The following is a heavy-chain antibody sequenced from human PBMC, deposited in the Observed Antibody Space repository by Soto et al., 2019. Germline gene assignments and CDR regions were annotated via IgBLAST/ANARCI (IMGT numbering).Heavy chain of an antibody. J-gene: IGHJ4*02. CDR2: ISRYGDIT. CDR3: AKDRYLDHDSRGYLFDN. CDR1: GFTFNIYA. D-gene: IGHD3-22*01. V-gene: IGHV3-23*01. Sequence: EVQLLESGGDLIQPGGSLRLSCVASGFTFNIYAMTWVRQAPGKGLEWVSAISRYGDITYYADSVEGRFSISRDNSKNTLYLQMTSLRAEDTAVYYCAKDRYLDHDSRGYLFDNWGQGTLVTVSS.